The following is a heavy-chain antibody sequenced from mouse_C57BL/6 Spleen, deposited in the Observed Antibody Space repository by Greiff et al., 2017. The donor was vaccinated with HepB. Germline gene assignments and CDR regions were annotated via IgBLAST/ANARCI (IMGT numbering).Heavy chain of an antibody. CDR2: IDPEDGET. V-gene: IGHV14-2*01. CDR1: GFNIKDYY. Sequence: VHVKQSGAELVKPGASVKLSCTASGFNIKDYYMHWVKQRTEQGLEWIGRIDPEDGETKYAPKFQGKATITADTSSNTAYLQLSSLTSEDTAVYYCAFRGSSPLWYFDVWGTGTTVTVSS. CDR3: AFRGSSPLWYFDV. D-gene: IGHD1-1*01. J-gene: IGHJ1*03.